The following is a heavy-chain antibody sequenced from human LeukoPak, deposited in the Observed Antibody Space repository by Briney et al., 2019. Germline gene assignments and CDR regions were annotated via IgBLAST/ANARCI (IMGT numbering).Heavy chain of an antibody. CDR1: GGSISSYY. Sequence: SETLSLTCTVSGGSISSYYWSWIRQPPGKGLEWIGYIYYSGSTNYNPSLKSRVTISVDTSKNQFSLKLSSVTAADTAVYYCARHVPSRYCSGGSCYTWFDPWGQGTLVTVSS. CDR2: IYYSGST. D-gene: IGHD2-15*01. J-gene: IGHJ5*02. CDR3: ARHVPSRYCSGGSCYTWFDP. V-gene: IGHV4-59*08.